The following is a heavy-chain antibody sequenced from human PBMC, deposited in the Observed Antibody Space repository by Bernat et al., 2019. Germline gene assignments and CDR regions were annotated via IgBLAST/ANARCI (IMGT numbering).Heavy chain of an antibody. V-gene: IGHV4-59*01. D-gene: IGHD3-3*01. CDR2: IYYSGST. CDR1: GGSISSYY. J-gene: IGHJ5*02. CDR3: ARLLYDFWFHGAGWFDP. Sequence: QVQLQESGPGLVKPSETLSLTCTVSGGSISSYYWSWIRQPPGKGLEWIGYIYYSGSTNYNPSLKSRVTISVDTSKNQFSLKLSSVTAADTAVYYCARLLYDFWFHGAGWFDPWGQGTLVTVSS.